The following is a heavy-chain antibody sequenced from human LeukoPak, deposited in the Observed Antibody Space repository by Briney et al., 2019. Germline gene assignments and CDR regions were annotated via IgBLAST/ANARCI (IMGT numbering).Heavy chain of an antibody. CDR2: INHSGST. D-gene: IGHD2-2*01. CDR3: ARRCYLGYCSTRVDP. CDR1: GGSFSGYY. V-gene: IGHV4-34*01. J-gene: IGHJ5*02. Sequence: SETLSLTCAVYGGSFSGYYWSWIRQPPGKGLEWIGEINHSGSTDYNPSLKSRVTISVDTSKNQFSLKLSSVTAADTAVYYCARRCYLGYCSTRVDPWGQGTLVTVSS.